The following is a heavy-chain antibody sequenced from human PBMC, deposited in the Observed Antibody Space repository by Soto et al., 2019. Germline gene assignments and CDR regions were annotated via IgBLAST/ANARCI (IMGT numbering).Heavy chain of an antibody. CDR3: ARELQPWARREFDS. CDR1: GFALSSHS. CDR2: ISSNSADK. D-gene: IGHD2-15*01. V-gene: IGHV3-21*05. Sequence: DVQLVESGGGLVQPGGSLRLSCAASGFALSSHSMNWVRQAPGKGLEWVSLISSNSADKFYADAVKGRFTMSRDNGENLMWLQMDGLRVEDTAIYYCARELQPWARREFDSWGQGVMVTGSS. J-gene: IGHJ5*01.